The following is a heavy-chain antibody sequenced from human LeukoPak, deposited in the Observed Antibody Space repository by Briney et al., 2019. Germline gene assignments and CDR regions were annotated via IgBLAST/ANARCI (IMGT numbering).Heavy chain of an antibody. D-gene: IGHD4-17*01. CDR1: GGTFNTYA. V-gene: IGHV1-69*05. CDR3: ARIEGDYGVFVF. Sequence: SVKVSCKASGGTFNTYAFNWVRQAPGQGLGWMGRIIPVFGTPHYAQKYQGRLTITTDEFASTVYMELSSLRSQDTAIYYCARIEGDYGVFVFWGQGTLVTVSS. CDR2: IIPVFGTP. J-gene: IGHJ4*02.